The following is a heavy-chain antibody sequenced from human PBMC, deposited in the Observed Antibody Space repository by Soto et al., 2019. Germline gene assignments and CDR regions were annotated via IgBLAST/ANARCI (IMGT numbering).Heavy chain of an antibody. CDR1: GGTFRNYP. D-gene: IGHD3-16*02. CDR3: ARGPFVVLNYFES. V-gene: IGHV1-69*02. J-gene: IGHJ4*02. Sequence: QVQLVQSGTEVKKPGSSVKVSCKASGGTFRNYPINWVRQAPGQGLEWMGSIFPLTDIPDYAQNFQARLTISADKSTSTADMKLSSLTSDDTAMYFCARGPFVVLNYFESWGQGTLVTVSS. CDR2: IFPLTDIP.